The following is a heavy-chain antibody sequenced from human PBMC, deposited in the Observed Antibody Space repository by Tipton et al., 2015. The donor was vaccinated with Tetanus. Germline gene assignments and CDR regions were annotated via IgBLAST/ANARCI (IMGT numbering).Heavy chain of an antibody. J-gene: IGHJ3*02. CDR1: GFTFDDYA. V-gene: IGHV3-9*01. D-gene: IGHD1-26*01. Sequence: SGFTFDDYAMHWVRQAPGKGLEWVSGISWNSGSIGYADSVKGRFTISRDNAKNSLYLQMNSLRAEDTALYYCAKDKSRVVGATSASAFDIWGQGTMVTVSS. CDR3: AKDKSRVVGATSASAFDI. CDR2: ISWNSGSI.